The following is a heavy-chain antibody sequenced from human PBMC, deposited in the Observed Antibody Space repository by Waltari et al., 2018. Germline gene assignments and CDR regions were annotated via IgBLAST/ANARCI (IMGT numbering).Heavy chain of an antibody. Sequence: QVQLQESGPGLVKPSDTLSLTCTVSGGSISSYYWSWIPQPPGQGLEWSGYIYYSGSTNYNPSLKSRVTISVDTSKNQFSLKLSSVTAADTAVYYCAREVRYCSGGSCDYYFDYWGQGTLVTVSS. J-gene: IGHJ4*02. CDR3: AREVRYCSGGSCDYYFDY. V-gene: IGHV4-59*01. CDR2: IYYSGST. CDR1: GGSISSYY. D-gene: IGHD2-15*01.